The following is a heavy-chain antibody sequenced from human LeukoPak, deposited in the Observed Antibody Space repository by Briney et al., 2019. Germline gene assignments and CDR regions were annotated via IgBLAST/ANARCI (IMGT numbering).Heavy chain of an antibody. CDR2: IIPKSGGT. Sequence: ASVKVSCKASGYSFTGYYMHWVRQAPGQGLEWMGWIIPKSGGTNYAQKFQGRVTMTRDTSISTAYMELFRLRSDDTAVYFCASSRFLEWLYLFDYWGQGTLVTVSS. CDR3: ASSRFLEWLYLFDY. CDR1: GYSFTGYY. D-gene: IGHD3-3*01. J-gene: IGHJ4*02. V-gene: IGHV1-2*02.